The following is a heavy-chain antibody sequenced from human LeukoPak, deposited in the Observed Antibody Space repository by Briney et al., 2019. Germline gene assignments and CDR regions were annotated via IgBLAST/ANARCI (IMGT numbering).Heavy chain of an antibody. Sequence: SETLSLTCAVYGGSFSGYYWSWIRQPPGKGLEWIGEINHSGSTNYNPSLKSRVTISVDTSKNQFSLKLSSVTAADTAVYYCARLAATYYDILTGYYSNWFDPWGQGTLVTVSS. J-gene: IGHJ5*02. D-gene: IGHD3-9*01. CDR3: ARLAATYYDILTGYYSNWFDP. V-gene: IGHV4-34*01. CDR2: INHSGST. CDR1: GGSFSGYY.